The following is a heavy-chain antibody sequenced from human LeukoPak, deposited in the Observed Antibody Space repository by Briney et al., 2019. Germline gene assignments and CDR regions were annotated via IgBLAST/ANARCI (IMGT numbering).Heavy chain of an antibody. Sequence: GGSLRLSCAASGFTFSSYSMNWVRQAPGKGLEWVSSISSSSSCIYYADSVKGRFTISRDNAKNSLYLQMNSLRAEDTAVYYCARDVSIYGSGSYRNLIWYFDLWGRGTLVTVSS. CDR1: GFTFSSYS. V-gene: IGHV3-21*01. D-gene: IGHD3-10*01. J-gene: IGHJ2*01. CDR2: ISSSSSCI. CDR3: ARDVSIYGSGSYRNLIWYFDL.